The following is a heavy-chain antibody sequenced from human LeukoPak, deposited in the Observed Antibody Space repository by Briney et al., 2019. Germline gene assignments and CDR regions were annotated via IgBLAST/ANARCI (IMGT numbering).Heavy chain of an antibody. CDR3: ARESPVATSGAFDI. Sequence: GGSLRLSCAASGFTFSSYWMNWVRQAPGKGLEWVVNIKQDGSEKYFVDSVKGRFTISRDNPKNSLYLQMNSLRAEDTAVYYCARESPVATSGAFDIWGQGTMVTVSS. V-gene: IGHV3-7*03. D-gene: IGHD2-15*01. CDR1: GFTFSSYW. J-gene: IGHJ3*02. CDR2: IKQDGSEK.